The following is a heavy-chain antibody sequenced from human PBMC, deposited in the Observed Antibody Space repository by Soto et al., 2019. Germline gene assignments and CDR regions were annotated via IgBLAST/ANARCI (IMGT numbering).Heavy chain of an antibody. CDR2: IDPSDSYT. Sequence: PGESLKISCKGSGYSFTSYWISWVRQMPGKGLEWMGRIDPSDSYTNYSPSFQGHVTISADKSISTAYLQWSSLKASDTAMYYCASYQYCSSTSCYGVGSGYYYGMDVWGQGTTVTV. J-gene: IGHJ6*02. CDR1: GYSFTSYW. CDR3: ASYQYCSSTSCYGVGSGYYYGMDV. V-gene: IGHV5-10-1*01. D-gene: IGHD2-2*01.